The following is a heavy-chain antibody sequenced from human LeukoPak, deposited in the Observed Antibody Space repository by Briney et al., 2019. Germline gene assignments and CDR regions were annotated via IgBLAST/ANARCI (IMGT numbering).Heavy chain of an antibody. CDR1: GGSITNYY. Sequence: SETLSLTCTVSGGSITNYYWSWIRQPPGKGLECIGYVYYSGSTNYNPSLKSRVTISVDTSKNQFSLKLSSVTAADTAVYYCAATMVRGVHTHFDYWGQGTLVTVSS. J-gene: IGHJ4*02. CDR2: VYYSGST. CDR3: AATMVRGVHTHFDY. D-gene: IGHD3-10*01. V-gene: IGHV4-59*08.